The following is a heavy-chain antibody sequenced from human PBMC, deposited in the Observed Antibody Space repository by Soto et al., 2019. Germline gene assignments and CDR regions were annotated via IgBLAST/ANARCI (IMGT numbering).Heavy chain of an antibody. CDR3: AKVYDLSRYYYYGMDV. CDR1: GFTFSSYA. D-gene: IGHD3-3*01. CDR2: ISGSGGST. V-gene: IGHV3-23*01. J-gene: IGHJ6*02. Sequence: GGSLRLSCAASGFTFSSYAMSWVRQAPGKGLEWVSAISGSGGSTYYADSVKGRFTISRDNSKNTLYLQMNSLRAEDTAVYYCAKVYDLSRYYYYGMDVWGQGTTVTSP.